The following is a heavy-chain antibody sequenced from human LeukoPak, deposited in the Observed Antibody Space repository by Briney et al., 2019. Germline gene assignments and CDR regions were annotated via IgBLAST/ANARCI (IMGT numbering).Heavy chain of an antibody. CDR1: GGSISSYY. J-gene: IGHJ4*02. D-gene: IGHD6-13*01. CDR3: ARNLIPEQLVMNF. V-gene: IGHV4-59*01. Sequence: SETLSLTCTVSGGSISSYYWSWIRQPPGKGLEWIGYIYYTGSTNYNPSLNSRVTMSGDTSKSQFSLNLKSVTPEDTAVYYCARNLIPEQLVMNFWGQGTLVTVSS. CDR2: IYYTGST.